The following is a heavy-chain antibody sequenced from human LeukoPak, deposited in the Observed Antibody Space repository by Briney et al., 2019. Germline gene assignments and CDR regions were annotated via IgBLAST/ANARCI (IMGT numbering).Heavy chain of an antibody. V-gene: IGHV3-74*01. J-gene: IGHJ5*02. CDR1: GFTFSSYG. CDR3: ARDLGQYSDTSDNWFDP. Sequence: GGTLRLSCAASGFTFSSYGMSCVRQAPGKGLEWDSRINSDGINTSYADSVKGRFTISRDNAKNTLNLQMNSLRAEGTAVYYCARDLGQYSDTSDNWFDPWGQGTLVTVSS. D-gene: IGHD3-22*01. CDR2: INSDGINT.